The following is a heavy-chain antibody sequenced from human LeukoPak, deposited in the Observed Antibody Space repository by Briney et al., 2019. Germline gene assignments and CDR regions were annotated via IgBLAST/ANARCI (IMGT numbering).Heavy chain of an antibody. J-gene: IGHJ3*02. V-gene: IGHV1-18*01. D-gene: IGHD6-19*01. CDR2: ISAYNGNT. CDR1: GYTFTSYG. CDR3: ARDRDGSGWSLGFDI. Sequence: ASVTVSCKASGYTFTSYGISWVRQAPGQGLEWMGWISAYNGNTNYAQKLQGRVTMTTDTSTSTAYMELRSLRSDDTAVYYCARDRDGSGWSLGFDIWGQGTMVTVSS.